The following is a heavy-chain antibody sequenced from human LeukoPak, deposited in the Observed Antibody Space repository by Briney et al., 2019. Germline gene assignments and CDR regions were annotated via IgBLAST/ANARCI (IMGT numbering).Heavy chain of an antibody. CDR3: ARDHSTYGSSLTDY. CDR1: GGSISSSSYY. Sequence: TSETLSLTCTVSGGSISSSSYYWGWIRQPPGKGLEWIGSIYYSGSTYYNPSLKSRVTISIDTSKNQFSLKLSSVTAADTAVYYCARDHSTYGSSLTDYWGQGTLLTVSS. V-gene: IGHV4-39*07. CDR2: IYYSGST. J-gene: IGHJ4*02. D-gene: IGHD3-10*01.